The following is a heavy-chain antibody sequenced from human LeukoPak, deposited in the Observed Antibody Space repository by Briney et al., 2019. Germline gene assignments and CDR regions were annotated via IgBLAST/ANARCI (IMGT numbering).Heavy chain of an antibody. CDR2: ISGSGGST. Sequence: GGSLRLSCAASGFTFSSYAMSWVRQAPGKGLEWVSAISGSGGSTYYADSVKGRFTISRDSSKNTLFLHMNTLRAEDTAIYYCAKDRTVGASYWYFDLWGRGTLVPVSS. CDR1: GFTFSSYA. D-gene: IGHD1-26*01. V-gene: IGHV3-23*01. J-gene: IGHJ2*01. CDR3: AKDRTVGASYWYFDL.